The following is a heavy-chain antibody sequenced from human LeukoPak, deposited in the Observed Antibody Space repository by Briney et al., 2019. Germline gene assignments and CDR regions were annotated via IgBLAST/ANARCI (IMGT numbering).Heavy chain of an antibody. D-gene: IGHD1-26*01. V-gene: IGHV1-24*01. J-gene: IGHJ5*01. CDR1: GYSLSELS. CDR3: ATEKDLLLDS. CDR2: FDPGDDET. Sequence: ASVKVSCKVSGYSLSELSTHWVRQAPGQGLEWMGGFDPGDDETIYAQKFQGRVTMTEDTFTDTAYLELSSLRSEDTAVYFCATEKDLLLDSWGQGTPVTVSS.